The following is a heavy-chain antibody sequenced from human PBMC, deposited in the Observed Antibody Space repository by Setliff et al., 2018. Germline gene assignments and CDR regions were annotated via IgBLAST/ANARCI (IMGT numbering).Heavy chain of an antibody. CDR3: AREVGTSTSSDAFDV. V-gene: IGHV4-30-4*08. D-gene: IGHD1-26*01. Sequence: TLSLTCTVSGDSISSGDYFWSWIRRPPGKGLEWIAYIYHSGSAYYNPSLKSRVTMSVDTSKNQFSLHLTSVTAADTAVYYCAREVGTSTSSDAFDVWGQGMMVTVSS. J-gene: IGHJ3*01. CDR1: GDSISSGDYF. CDR2: IYHSGSA.